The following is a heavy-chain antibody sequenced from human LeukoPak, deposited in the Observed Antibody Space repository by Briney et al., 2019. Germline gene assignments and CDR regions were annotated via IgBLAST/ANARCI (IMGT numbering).Heavy chain of an antibody. CDR3: ARGTYYDILTGYFNWFDP. CDR2: IYYSGST. J-gene: IGHJ5*02. D-gene: IGHD3-9*01. CDR1: GVSISSYY. Sequence: SETLSLTCTVSGVSISSYYWSWIRQPPGKGLEWIGYIYYSGSTNYNPSLKSRVTISVDTSKNQFSLKLSSVTAADTAVYYCARGTYYDILTGYFNWFDPWGQGTLVTASS. V-gene: IGHV4-59*01.